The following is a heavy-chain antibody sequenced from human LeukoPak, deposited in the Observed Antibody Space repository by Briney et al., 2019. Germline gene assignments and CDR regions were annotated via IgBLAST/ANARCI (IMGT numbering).Heavy chain of an antibody. J-gene: IGHJ6*03. CDR3: ARVGRLRYYYYYMDV. CDR1: GGSISSYY. CDR2: IYYSGST. V-gene: IGHV4-59*12. Sequence: SETLSLTCTVSGGSISSYYWSWIRQPPGKGLEWVGYIYYSGSTNYNPSLKSRVTISVDTSKNQFSLKLSSVTAADTAVYYCARVGRLRYYYYYMDVWGKGTTVTVSS.